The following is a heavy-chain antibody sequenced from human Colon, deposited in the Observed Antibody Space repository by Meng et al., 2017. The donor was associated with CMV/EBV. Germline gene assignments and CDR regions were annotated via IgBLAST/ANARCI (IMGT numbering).Heavy chain of an antibody. CDR3: ARIGSFLEDV. V-gene: IGHV3-30*01. J-gene: IGHJ6*02. CDR1: GFPFSSYD. D-gene: IGHD1-1*01. Sequence: GGSLRLSCAASGFPFSSYDMHWLRQAPGKGLEWVAVIANDESSEHYADSVKGRFTISRDNSKNMLYLQMNSLRAEDTALYYCARIGSFLEDVWGQGTTVTVSS. CDR2: IANDESSE.